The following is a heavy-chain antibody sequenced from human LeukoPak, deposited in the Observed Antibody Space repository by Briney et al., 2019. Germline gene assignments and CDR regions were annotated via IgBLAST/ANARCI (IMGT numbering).Heavy chain of an antibody. CDR3: ARAMSSGWYFPYYFDY. CDR2: VVTSGSA. J-gene: IGHJ4*02. CDR1: GGSITGYS. V-gene: IGHV4-4*07. Sequence: PSETLSLTCTVSGGSITGYSWSWIRQPAGEGLEWIGRVVTSGSANYNPSLKSRVTMSVDTSENQFSLKLSSVTAADTAVYYCARAMSSGWYFPYYFDYWGQGTLVTVSS. D-gene: IGHD6-19*01.